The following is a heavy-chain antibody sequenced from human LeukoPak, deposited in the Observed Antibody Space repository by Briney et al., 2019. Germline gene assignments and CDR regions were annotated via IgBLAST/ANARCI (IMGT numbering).Heavy chain of an antibody. CDR2: IYYSGST. J-gene: IGHJ4*02. CDR1: GASMNSHY. V-gene: IGHV4-59*11. Sequence: SETLSLTCSVSGASMNSHYWSWIRQPPGKGLEWIGYIYYSGSTNYNPSLKSRVTISVDTSKNQFSLKLSSVTAADTAVYYCARGGYSSIDFDYWGQGTLVTVSS. CDR3: ARGGYSSIDFDY. D-gene: IGHD6-19*01.